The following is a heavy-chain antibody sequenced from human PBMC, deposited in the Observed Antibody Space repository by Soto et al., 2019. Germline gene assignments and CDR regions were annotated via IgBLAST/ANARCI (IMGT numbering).Heavy chain of an antibody. V-gene: IGHV3-30*18. CDR1: GFTFSSYG. CDR3: AKEVYAVTTGSTFDY. D-gene: IGHD4-4*01. CDR2: ISYDGSNK. J-gene: IGHJ4*02. Sequence: GGSLRLSCAASGFTFSSYGMHWVRQAPGKGLEWVAVISYDGSNKYYADSVKGRFTISRDNSKNTLYLQMNSLRAEDTAVYYCAKEVYAVTTGSTFDYWGQGTLVTVSS.